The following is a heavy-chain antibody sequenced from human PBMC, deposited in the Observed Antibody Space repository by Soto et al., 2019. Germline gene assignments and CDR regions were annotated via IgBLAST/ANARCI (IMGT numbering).Heavy chain of an antibody. V-gene: IGHV3-23*01. Sequence: GGSLRLSCAASGFTFSSYAMIWVRQAPGKGLEWVSAISGSGGSTYYADSVKGRFTISRDNSKNTLYLQMNSLRAEDTAVYYCAKDRRFLEWLLFSLFDYWGQGTLVTVSS. J-gene: IGHJ4*02. D-gene: IGHD3-3*01. CDR3: AKDRRFLEWLLFSLFDY. CDR1: GFTFSSYA. CDR2: ISGSGGST.